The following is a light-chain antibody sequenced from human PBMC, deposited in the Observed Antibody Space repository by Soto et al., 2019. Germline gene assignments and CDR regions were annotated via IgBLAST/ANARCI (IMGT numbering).Light chain of an antibody. Sequence: QSALTQPASVSGSPGQSITISCTGTSSDVGGYNYVSWYQQHPGKAPKLMIYEVSNRPSGVSNRFSGSKSGNKASLTISGLQGEDEADYDCSSYTPRSIVVFGGGTKLTVL. J-gene: IGLJ2*01. CDR1: SSDVGGYNY. V-gene: IGLV2-14*01. CDR2: EVS. CDR3: SSYTPRSIVV.